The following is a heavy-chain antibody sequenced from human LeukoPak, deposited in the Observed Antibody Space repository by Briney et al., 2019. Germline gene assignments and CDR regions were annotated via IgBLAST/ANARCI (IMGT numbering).Heavy chain of an antibody. Sequence: SSETLSLTCAVYGGSFSGYYWSWIRQPPGKGLEWIGEINHSGSTNYNPSLKSRVTISVDTSKNQFSLKLSSVTAADTAVYYCARVYGSGSYKGNWFDPWGQGTLVTVSS. CDR3: ARVYGSGSYKGNWFDP. CDR1: GGSFSGYY. CDR2: INHSGST. J-gene: IGHJ5*02. D-gene: IGHD3-10*01. V-gene: IGHV4-34*01.